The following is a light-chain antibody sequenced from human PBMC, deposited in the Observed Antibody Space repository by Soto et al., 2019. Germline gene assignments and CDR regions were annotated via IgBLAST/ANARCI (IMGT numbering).Light chain of an antibody. Sequence: DIQMTQSPSTLSASVGDRVTITCRASQSSSWLAWYQQKPGKAPNLLIYRASNLESGVPSRFSGSGSGTEFTLTISSLQPDDFATYYCQQYNSYSVTFGQGTKVEIK. CDR2: RAS. CDR3: QQYNSYSVT. CDR1: QSSSW. J-gene: IGKJ1*01. V-gene: IGKV1-5*03.